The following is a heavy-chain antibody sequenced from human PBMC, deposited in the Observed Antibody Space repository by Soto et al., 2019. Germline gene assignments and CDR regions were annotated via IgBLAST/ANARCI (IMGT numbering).Heavy chain of an antibody. Sequence: GGSLRLSCVASGFTFSSYAMSWVRQAPGKGLEWVSAISGSGGTTYYADSVKGRFTISRDNSKNTLYLGMDSLRAEDTAIYYCAKATVTTRGYFDYWGQGTLVTVSS. J-gene: IGHJ4*02. D-gene: IGHD4-17*01. CDR1: GFTFSSYA. CDR3: AKATVTTRGYFDY. CDR2: ISGSGGTT. V-gene: IGHV3-23*01.